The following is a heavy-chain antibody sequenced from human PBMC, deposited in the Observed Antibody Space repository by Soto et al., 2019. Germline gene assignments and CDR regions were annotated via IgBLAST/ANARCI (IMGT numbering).Heavy chain of an antibody. V-gene: IGHV3-53*01. CDR2: IYGGGTT. CDR3: VQTTRRPGFDF. CDR1: GFAVSSKY. Sequence: EVQLVESGGGLIQPGGSLRLSCAASGFAVSSKYMTWVRQAPGKGLEWVSVIYGGGTTYYADSVKDRFTISRDTSKNTMYLQMNSLRVEDTAVYYCVQTTRRPGFDFWGQGTLVTVSS. J-gene: IGHJ4*02.